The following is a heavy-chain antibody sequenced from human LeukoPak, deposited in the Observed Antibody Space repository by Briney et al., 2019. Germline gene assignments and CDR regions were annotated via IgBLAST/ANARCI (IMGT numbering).Heavy chain of an antibody. J-gene: IGHJ4*02. CDR1: GGTFSSYA. D-gene: IGHD5-12*01. CDR3: AGQGGYDYS. Sequence: GASVKVSCKASGGTFSSYAISWVRQAPGQGLEWMGRILPIFGTANYAQKFQGRVQITTDESKSTAYMELGSLRSEDTSVYYCAGQGGYDYSWGEGTLVTVSS. V-gene: IGHV1-69*05. CDR2: ILPIFGTA.